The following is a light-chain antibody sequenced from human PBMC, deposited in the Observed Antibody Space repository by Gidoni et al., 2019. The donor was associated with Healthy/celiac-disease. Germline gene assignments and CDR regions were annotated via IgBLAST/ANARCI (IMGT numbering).Light chain of an antibody. V-gene: IGLV1-47*01. J-gene: IGLJ3*02. CDR2: RNN. CDR1: SPNIGSNY. CDR3: AAWDDSLSGL. Sequence: QSVLTQPPSASGTPGQRVTIYCSGSSPNIGSNYVYWYQQLPGTAPKLLIYRNNQRPSGVPDRFSGSKSGTSASLAISGLRSEDEADYYCAAWDDSLSGLFGGGTKLTVL.